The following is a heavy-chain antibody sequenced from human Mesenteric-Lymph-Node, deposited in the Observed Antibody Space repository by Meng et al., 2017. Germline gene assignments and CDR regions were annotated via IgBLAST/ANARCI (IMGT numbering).Heavy chain of an antibody. J-gene: IGHJ4*02. CDR1: GDSVSNDNSA. Sequence: SQTLSLTCAISGDSVSNDNSAWSWIRQSPSRGLEWLGRTSYRSKWHNDYAVSVKSRISINSDTSKNQISLQLNSVTPEDMAVYYCARETFFTDSLTFFKFFDYWGQGTKVTVSS. CDR3: ARETFFTDSLTFFKFFDY. D-gene: IGHD3-3*02. V-gene: IGHV6-1*01. CDR2: TSYRSKWHN.